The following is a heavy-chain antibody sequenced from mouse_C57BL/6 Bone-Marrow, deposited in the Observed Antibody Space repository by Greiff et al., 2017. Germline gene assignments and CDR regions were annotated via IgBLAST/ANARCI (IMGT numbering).Heavy chain of an antibody. Sequence: VKLQESGAELMKPGASVKLSCKATGYTFTGYWIEWVKQRPGHGLEWIGEILPGSGSTTYNEKFKGKATFTADTSSNTAYMQLSSLTTEDSAIYYCARGKVYYYYAMDYCGQGTSVTVSS. J-gene: IGHJ4*01. CDR2: ILPGSGST. CDR1: GYTFTGYW. CDR3: ARGKVYYYYAMDY. D-gene: IGHD2-1*01. V-gene: IGHV1-9*01.